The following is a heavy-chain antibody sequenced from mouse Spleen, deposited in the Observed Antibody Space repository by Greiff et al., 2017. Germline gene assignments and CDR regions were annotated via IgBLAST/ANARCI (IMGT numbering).Heavy chain of an antibody. CDR1: GFSLTSYC. V-gene: IGHV2-9*01. CDR2: IWAGGST. Sequence: VKLVESGPGLVAPSQCLTITCTASGFSLTSYCVDWVRQTPGKGLEWLGVIWAGGSTNYNSALMSRLNISKDNSKSKVFLKMNSLQTDDTAMYYCAKRGYEYAMDYWGQGTSVTVSS. J-gene: IGHJ4*01. CDR3: AKRGYEYAMDY. D-gene: IGHD3-1*01.